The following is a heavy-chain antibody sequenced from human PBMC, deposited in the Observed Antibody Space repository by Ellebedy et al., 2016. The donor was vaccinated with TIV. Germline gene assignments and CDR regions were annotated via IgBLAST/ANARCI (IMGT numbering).Heavy chain of an antibody. Sequence: SETLSLXXTVSGGSITNRNYYWGWIRQPPGKGLEWIGSVYYSGNTYYNPSLESRATISIDTSKSQFSLKLSSVTAADTAVYYCSSILEMATIPSDHFESWGQGTLVTVSS. CDR2: VYYSGNT. CDR3: SSILEMATIPSDHFES. V-gene: IGHV4-39*01. CDR1: GGSITNRNYY. J-gene: IGHJ5*01. D-gene: IGHD5-24*01.